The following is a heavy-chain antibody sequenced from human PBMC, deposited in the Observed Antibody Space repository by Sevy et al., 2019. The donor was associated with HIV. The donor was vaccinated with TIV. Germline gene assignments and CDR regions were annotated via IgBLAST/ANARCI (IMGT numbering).Heavy chain of an antibody. J-gene: IGHJ6*02. V-gene: IGHV3-23*01. D-gene: IGHD5-12*01. CDR3: AKEDSGGYEV. CDR1: GVTFNSYV. Sequence: GGSLRLSCAASGVTFNSYVMSWVRQAPGKGLEWVSTISGSGGNTYYADSVKGRFTISRDNSKNTVYLQMNSLRAEDTAVYYYAKEDSGGYEVWGQGTTVTVSS. CDR2: ISGSGGNT.